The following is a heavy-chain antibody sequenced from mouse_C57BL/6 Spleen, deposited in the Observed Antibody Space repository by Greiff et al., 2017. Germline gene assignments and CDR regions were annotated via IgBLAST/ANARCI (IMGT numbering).Heavy chain of an antibody. V-gene: IGHV1-85*01. D-gene: IGHD1-1*02. CDR1: GYTFTSYD. CDR3: ARDSGGSYYFDY. J-gene: IGHJ2*01. CDR2: IYPRDGSN. Sequence: VMLVESGPELVKPGASVKLSCKASGYTFTSYDINWVKQRPGQGLEWIGWIYPRDGSNKYNEKFKCKATLTVDTSSSTAYMELHSLTAEDSAVYFCARDSGGSYYFDYWGQGTTLTVSS.